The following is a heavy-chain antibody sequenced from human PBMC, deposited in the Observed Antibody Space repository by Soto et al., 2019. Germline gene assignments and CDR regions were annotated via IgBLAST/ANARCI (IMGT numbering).Heavy chain of an antibody. V-gene: IGHV4-30-4*08. Sequence: YYMHWIRQPPGKGLEWIGYIFYSGSTYYNPSLKSRVTISVDTSKNQFSLKLSSVTAADTAVYYCARAELWLEYWGQGTLVTVSS. CDR3: ARAELWLEY. CDR1: YY. D-gene: IGHD5-18*01. CDR2: IFYSGST. J-gene: IGHJ4*02.